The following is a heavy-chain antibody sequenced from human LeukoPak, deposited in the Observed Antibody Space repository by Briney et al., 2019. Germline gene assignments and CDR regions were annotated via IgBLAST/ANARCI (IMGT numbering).Heavy chain of an antibody. D-gene: IGHD6-19*01. CDR2: ISYSGST. Sequence: PSETLSLTCTVSGGSISSSNYYWGWIRQPPGKGLEWIGSISYSGSTYYSPSLKSRVTISVDTSKNQFSLKLSSVTAADTSVYYCASLSSDWYGMGVWGQGTTVTVSS. J-gene: IGHJ6*02. V-gene: IGHV4-39*01. CDR3: ASLSSDWYGMGV. CDR1: GGSISSSNYY.